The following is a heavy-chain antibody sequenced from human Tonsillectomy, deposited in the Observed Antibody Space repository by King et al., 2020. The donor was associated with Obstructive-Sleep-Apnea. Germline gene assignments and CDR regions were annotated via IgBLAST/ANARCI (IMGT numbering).Heavy chain of an antibody. CDR3: AREGGSSIWYFDL. CDR1: GGSVRSSSYY. J-gene: IGHJ2*01. V-gene: IGHV4-61*01. D-gene: IGHD2-15*01. Sequence: VQLQESGPGLVKPSETLSLTCTVSGGSVRSSSYYWSWIRQPPGKGLEWIGYVYYTGSAAYNPSLNGRVAISVDTSKNQFSLKLRSLTAADTAVYFCAREGGSSIWYFDLWGRGTVVTVSS. CDR2: VYYTGSA.